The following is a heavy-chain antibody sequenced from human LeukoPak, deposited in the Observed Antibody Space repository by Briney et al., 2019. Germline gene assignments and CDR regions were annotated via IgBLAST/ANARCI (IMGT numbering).Heavy chain of an antibody. J-gene: IGHJ4*02. V-gene: IGHV3-30-3*01. CDR3: ARAYDFWSGPGGY. CDR2: ISYDGSNK. CDR1: GFTFSSYA. D-gene: IGHD3-3*01. Sequence: GGSLRLSCAASGFTFSSYAIHWVRQAPGKGLEWVAVISYDGSNKYYADSVKGRFTISRDNAKNSLYLQMNSLRAEDPAVYYCARAYDFWSGPGGYWGQGTLVTVSS.